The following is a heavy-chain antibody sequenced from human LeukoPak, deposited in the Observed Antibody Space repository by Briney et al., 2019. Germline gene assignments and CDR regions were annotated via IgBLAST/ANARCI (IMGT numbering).Heavy chain of an antibody. CDR2: ISAYNGNT. J-gene: IGHJ4*02. D-gene: IGHD2-21*02. Sequence: ASVKVSCTASGYTFTSYGISWVRQAPGQGLEWMGWISAYNGNTNYAQKLQGRVTMTTDTSTSTAYMELRSLRSDDTAVYYCARGTYCGGDCYSAEYDYWGQGTLVTVSS. V-gene: IGHV1-18*01. CDR3: ARGTYCGGDCYSAEYDY. CDR1: GYTFTSYG.